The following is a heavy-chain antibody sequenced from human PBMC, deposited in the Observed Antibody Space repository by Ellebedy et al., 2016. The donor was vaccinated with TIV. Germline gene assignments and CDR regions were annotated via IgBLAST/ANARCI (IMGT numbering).Heavy chain of an antibody. Sequence: GESLKISCKGSGYSFTNYWIGWVRQMPGKGLEWMGIIHPGDSETRYSPSFQGQATISGDKSISTAYLQWTSLKASDTAMYYCARFTSDYSGDWFGRAFDHWGQGTLVIVSS. V-gene: IGHV5-51*01. CDR1: GYSFTNYW. J-gene: IGHJ4*02. D-gene: IGHD2-21*02. CDR2: IHPGDSET. CDR3: ARFTSDYSGDWFGRAFDH.